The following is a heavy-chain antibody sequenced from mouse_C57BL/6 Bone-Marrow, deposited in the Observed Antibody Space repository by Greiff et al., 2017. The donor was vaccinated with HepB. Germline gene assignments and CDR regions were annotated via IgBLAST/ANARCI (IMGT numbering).Heavy chain of an antibody. Sequence: EVNVVESGGDLVKPGGSPKLSCAASGLTFSSYGMSWVRQTPDKRLEWVATISSGGSYTYYPDSVKGRFTISRDNAKNTLYLQMSSLKSEDTAMYYCARRGLLRYGWYFDVWGTGTTVTVSS. CDR3: ARRGLLRYGWYFDV. J-gene: IGHJ1*03. CDR1: GLTFSSYG. CDR2: ISSGGSYT. V-gene: IGHV5-6*02. D-gene: IGHD1-1*01.